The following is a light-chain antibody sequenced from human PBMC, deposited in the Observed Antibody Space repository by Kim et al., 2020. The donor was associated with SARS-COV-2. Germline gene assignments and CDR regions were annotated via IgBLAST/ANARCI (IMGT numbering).Light chain of an antibody. V-gene: IGKV1-39*01. Sequence: DIQMTQSPSSLSASVEDRVTITCRASQTIRTYLNWYQQKPGKAPKLLIYDASSLQGGVPSRFSGSGSGTDFTLTISSLQPEDFATYYCQHSYSTPYTCGQGTKLEIK. CDR2: DAS. J-gene: IGKJ2*01. CDR3: QHSYSTPYT. CDR1: QTIRTY.